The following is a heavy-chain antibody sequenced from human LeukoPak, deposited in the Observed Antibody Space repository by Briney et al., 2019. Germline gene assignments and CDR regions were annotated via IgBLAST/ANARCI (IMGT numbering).Heavy chain of an antibody. D-gene: IGHD3-10*01. J-gene: IGHJ5*02. CDR3: ARHRGGSWFDP. CDR2: IYCSGST. V-gene: IGHV4-39*01. CDR1: GGSISSSSYY. Sequence: SETLSLTCTVSGGSISSSSYYWGWIRQPPGKGLEWIGSIYCSGSTYYNPSLKSRVTISVDTSKNQFSLKLSSVTAADTAVYYCARHRGGSWFDPWGQGTLVTVSS.